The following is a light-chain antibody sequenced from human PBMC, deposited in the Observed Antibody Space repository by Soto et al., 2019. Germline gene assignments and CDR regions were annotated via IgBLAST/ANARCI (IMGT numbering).Light chain of an antibody. CDR2: AAS. V-gene: IGKV1-39*01. CDR1: QSISSY. Sequence: DIQMTQSPSSLSASVGDRVTITCXASQSISSYLNWYQQKPGRAPKLLIYAASSLQSGVPSRFSGSGSGTDFTLTISSLQPEDFATYYCQQSYSTPLWTFGQGTKVDI. J-gene: IGKJ1*01. CDR3: QQSYSTPLWT.